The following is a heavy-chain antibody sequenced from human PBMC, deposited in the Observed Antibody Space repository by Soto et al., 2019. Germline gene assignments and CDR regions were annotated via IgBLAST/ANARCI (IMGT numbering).Heavy chain of an antibody. V-gene: IGHV3-30*18. CDR2: ISYDETAT. J-gene: IGHJ4*02. CDR3: AKVSEWLVTWDFDY. Sequence: QVQLVESGGGVVQPGTSLRLSCAASGFTFSGYGVHWVLQAPGKGLEWVATISYDETATYYSDSVKGRLTISRDNSKNTLFLQMNSLRAEDKAMYYCAKVSEWLVTWDFDYWGQGTLVTVSS. CDR1: GFTFSGYG. D-gene: IGHD6-19*01.